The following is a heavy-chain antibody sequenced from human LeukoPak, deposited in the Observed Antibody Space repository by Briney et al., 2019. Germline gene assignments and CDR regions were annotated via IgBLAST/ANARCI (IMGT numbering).Heavy chain of an antibody. J-gene: IGHJ4*02. CDR1: GFTFDDYG. CDR2: ISGSGGST. V-gene: IGHV3-23*01. CDR3: AKVHTIFQSTVDY. D-gene: IGHD3-9*01. Sequence: GGSLRLSCAASGFTFDDYGMSWVRQAPGKGLEWVSAISGSGGSTYYADSVKGRFTISRDNSKNTLYLQMNSLRAEDTAVYYCAKVHTIFQSTVDYWGQGTLVTVSS.